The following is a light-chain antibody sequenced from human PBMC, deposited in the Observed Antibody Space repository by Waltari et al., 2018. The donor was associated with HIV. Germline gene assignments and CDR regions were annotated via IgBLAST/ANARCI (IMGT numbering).Light chain of an antibody. CDR1: SPNIGTNI. V-gene: IGLV1-44*01. CDR3: AAWDDSLNGM. J-gene: IGLJ3*02. CDR2: TND. Sequence: QSVLTQPPSVSGTPGQNVTISCSGSSPNIGTNIVNWYQQLPGAAPKLPIYTNDQRPSGVPDRFSGSKSGTSASLAISGLQAADEADYYCAAWDDSLNGMFGGGTKLTVL.